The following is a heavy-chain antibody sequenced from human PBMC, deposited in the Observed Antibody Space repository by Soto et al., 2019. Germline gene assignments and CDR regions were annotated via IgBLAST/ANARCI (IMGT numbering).Heavy chain of an antibody. CDR3: AGERIVGAQPDWFDP. D-gene: IGHD1-26*01. V-gene: IGHV1-58*01. CDR1: GFTFTSSA. J-gene: IGHJ5*02. CDR2: IVVGSGNT. Sequence: GASVKVSCKASGFTFTSSAVQWVRQARGQRLECIGWIVVGSGNTNYAQKFQERVTITRXXXXSXXXMXLXXLRSEDTAVYYCAGERIVGAQPDWFDPWGQGTLVTVSS.